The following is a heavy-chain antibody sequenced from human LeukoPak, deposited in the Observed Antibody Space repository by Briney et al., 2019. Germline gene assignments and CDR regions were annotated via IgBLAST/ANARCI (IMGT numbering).Heavy chain of an antibody. J-gene: IGHJ5*02. CDR1: GGSISSGGYY. CDR2: IYYSGST. CDR3: ARGVVVVTATNWFDP. V-gene: IGHV4-31*03. Sequence: SQTLSLTCTVSGGSISSGGYYWSWIRQHPGKGLEWIGYIYYSGSTYYNPSLKSRFTISVDTSKNQFSLKLSSVTAADTAVYYCARGVVVVTATNWFDPWGQGTLATVSS. D-gene: IGHD2-21*02.